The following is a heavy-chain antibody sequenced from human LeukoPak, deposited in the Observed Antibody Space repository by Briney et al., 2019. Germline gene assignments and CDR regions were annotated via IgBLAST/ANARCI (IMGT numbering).Heavy chain of an antibody. Sequence: GTSVKVSCKASGFTFTSSAMQWVRQARGQRLEWIGWIVVGSGNRNYAQKFQERVSITRDMSTGTAYMELSSLRSEDTAVYFCAAGTSGRPEYFQHWGQGTLVTVCS. CDR2: IVVGSGNR. CDR1: GFTFTSSA. CDR3: AAGTSGRPEYFQH. J-gene: IGHJ1*01. D-gene: IGHD1-14*01. V-gene: IGHV1-58*02.